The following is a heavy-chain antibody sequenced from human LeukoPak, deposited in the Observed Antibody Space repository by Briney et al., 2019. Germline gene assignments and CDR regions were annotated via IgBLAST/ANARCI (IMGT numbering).Heavy chain of an antibody. CDR2: TSSSSSTI. CDR1: GFTFSSYS. J-gene: IGHJ4*02. CDR3: ARDLAGKYSSSSGGVY. Sequence: GGSLRLSCAASGFTFSSYSMNWVRQAPGKGLEWVPYTSSSSSTIYYADSVKGRFTISRDNAKNSLYLQMNSLRAEDTAVYYCARDLAGKYSSSSGGVYWGQGTLVTVSS. D-gene: IGHD6-13*01. V-gene: IGHV3-48*04.